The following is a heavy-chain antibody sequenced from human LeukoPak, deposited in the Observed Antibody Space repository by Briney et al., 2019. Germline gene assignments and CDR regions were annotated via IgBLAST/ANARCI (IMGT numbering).Heavy chain of an antibody. CDR2: INHSGST. D-gene: IGHD6-19*01. Sequence: SETLSLTCAVYGGSFSGYYWSWIRQPPGKGLEWIGEINHSGSTNYNPSLKSRVTISVDTSKNQFSLKLSSVTAADTAVYYCARAGGIAVAADFDHWGQGTLVTVSS. V-gene: IGHV4-34*01. CDR1: GGSFSGYY. J-gene: IGHJ4*02. CDR3: ARAGGIAVAADFDH.